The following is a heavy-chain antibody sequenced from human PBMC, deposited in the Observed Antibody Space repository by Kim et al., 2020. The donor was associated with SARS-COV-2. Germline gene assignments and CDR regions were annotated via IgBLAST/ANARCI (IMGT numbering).Heavy chain of an antibody. CDR2: IYPGDSDT. V-gene: IGHV5-51*01. Sequence: GESLKISCKASGYNFAIYWIGWVRQMPGKSLEWMGMIYPGDSDTRYHPAFQGQVTISADTSLNTVFLQWGSLRASDSGKYFCVRSPPAVAESGAQFDSWGQGTLVSVSS. CDR3: VRSPPAVAESGAQFDS. CDR1: GYNFAIYW. D-gene: IGHD3-3*01. J-gene: IGHJ5*01.